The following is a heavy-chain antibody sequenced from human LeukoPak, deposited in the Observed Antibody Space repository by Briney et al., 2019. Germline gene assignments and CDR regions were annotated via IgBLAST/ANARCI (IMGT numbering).Heavy chain of an antibody. CDR3: VRELAGGYFDY. Sequence: ASVKVSCKASGYTFSNYYIHWGRQAPGQGLKWMVKINPSGGRTVYAQKFQGRVTVTRDTSTSTVYMDLSSLRSEDAAVYYCVRELAGGYFDYWGQGTLVTVSS. CDR2: INPSGGRT. D-gene: IGHD4-23*01. CDR1: GYTFSNYY. V-gene: IGHV1-46*01. J-gene: IGHJ4*02.